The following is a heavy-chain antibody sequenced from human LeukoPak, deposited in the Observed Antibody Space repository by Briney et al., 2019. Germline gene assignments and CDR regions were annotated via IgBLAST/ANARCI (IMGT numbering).Heavy chain of an antibody. CDR2: IYYSGST. V-gene: IGHV4-39*01. CDR3: ARQYAARGVDRIAAAGRIDY. CDR1: GGSISSSSYY. Sequence: SETLSLTCTVSGGSISSSSYYWGWIRQPPGKGLEWIGSIYYSGSTYYNPSLKSRVTMSVDTSKNQFSLKLSSVTAADTAVYYCARQYAARGVDRIAAAGRIDYWGQGTLVTVSS. J-gene: IGHJ4*02. D-gene: IGHD6-13*01.